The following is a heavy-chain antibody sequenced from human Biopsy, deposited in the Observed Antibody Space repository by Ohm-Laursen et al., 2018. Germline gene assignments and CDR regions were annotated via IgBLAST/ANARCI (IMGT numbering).Heavy chain of an antibody. D-gene: IGHD3-16*01. CDR2: IYTSGST. CDR1: GASMTGYF. V-gene: IGHV4-4*07. J-gene: IGHJ4*02. Sequence: SETLSLTCTVSGASMTGYFWTWIRQPAGKGLEWIGRIYTSGSTNFNPSLKSRVTMSIDTSKNQFSLRLSSVTAADTAVYYCARAAFGPFDSWGQGALVTVSS. CDR3: ARAAFGPFDS.